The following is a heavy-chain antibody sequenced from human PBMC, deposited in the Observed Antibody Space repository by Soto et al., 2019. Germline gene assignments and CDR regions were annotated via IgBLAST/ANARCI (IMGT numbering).Heavy chain of an antibody. V-gene: IGHV1-18*01. CDR1: GYTFTSYG. D-gene: IGHD2-21*02. CDR2: ISAGNGNT. Sequence: ASVKVSCKASGYTFTSYGISWVRQAPGQGLEWMGWISAGNGNTKYSQKFQGRVTITRDTSASTAYMELSSLRSEDTAVYYCAREQGDTIDYWGQGTLVTVSS. CDR3: AREQGDTIDY. J-gene: IGHJ4*02.